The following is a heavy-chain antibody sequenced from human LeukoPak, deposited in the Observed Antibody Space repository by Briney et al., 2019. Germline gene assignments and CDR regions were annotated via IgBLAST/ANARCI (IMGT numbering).Heavy chain of an antibody. D-gene: IGHD2-2*01. Sequence: PSETLSLTCAVYGVSFSGYYWSWIRQPPGKGLEWLGEINHSGSTNYNPSLKSRVTISVDTSKNQFSLKLSSVTAADTAVYYCARGSVVVPAKSRGMDVWGKGTTVTVSS. J-gene: IGHJ6*04. V-gene: IGHV4-34*01. CDR1: GVSFSGYY. CDR3: ARGSVVVPAKSRGMDV. CDR2: INHSGST.